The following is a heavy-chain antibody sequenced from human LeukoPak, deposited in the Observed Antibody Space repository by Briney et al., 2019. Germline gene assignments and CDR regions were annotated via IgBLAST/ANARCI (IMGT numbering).Heavy chain of an antibody. V-gene: IGHV6-1*01. CDR3: ARVFCSSTSCYGYYYYYMDV. Sequence: SQTLSLTCAISGDSVSSNSAAWNWIRQSPSGGLEWLGRTYYRSKWYNDYAVSVKSRITINPDTSKNQFSLQLNSVTPEDTAVYYCARVFCSSTSCYGYYYYYMDVWGKGTTVTVSS. J-gene: IGHJ6*03. D-gene: IGHD2-2*01. CDR1: GDSVSSNSAA. CDR2: TYYRSKWYN.